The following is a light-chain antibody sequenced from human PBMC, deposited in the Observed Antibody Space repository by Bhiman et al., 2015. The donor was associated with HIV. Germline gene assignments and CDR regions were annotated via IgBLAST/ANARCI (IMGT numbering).Light chain of an antibody. V-gene: IGLV3-1*01. Sequence: SYDLTQPPSVSVSPGQTASITCSGDKLGDKHACWYQQKPGQSPVLVIYQDTKRPSGIPERFSGSSSGNTATLTIGGTQAMDEADYYCQAWDSSTEGVFGTGTKVTVL. CDR3: QAWDSSTEGV. CDR1: KLGDKH. CDR2: QDT. J-gene: IGLJ1*01.